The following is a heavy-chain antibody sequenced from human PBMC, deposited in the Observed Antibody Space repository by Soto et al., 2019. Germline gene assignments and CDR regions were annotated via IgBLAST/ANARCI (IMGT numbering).Heavy chain of an antibody. D-gene: IGHD3-22*01. Sequence: QVQLQESGPGLVKPSGTLSLTCAVSGGSISSSNWWSWVRQPPGKGLEWIGEIYHSGSSNYNPSLKSRVTISVDKSKNQFSLKLSSVTAADTAVYYCARDSNNYYDSSGYYLWGQGTLVTVSS. CDR3: ARDSNNYYDSSGYYL. CDR2: IYHSGSS. CDR1: GGSISSSNW. V-gene: IGHV4-4*02. J-gene: IGHJ5*02.